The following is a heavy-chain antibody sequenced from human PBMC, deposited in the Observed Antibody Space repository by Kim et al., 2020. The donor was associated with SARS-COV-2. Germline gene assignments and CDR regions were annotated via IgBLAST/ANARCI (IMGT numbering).Heavy chain of an antibody. D-gene: IGHD2-15*01. Sequence: YAQKLQGRVTMTSDTYTNTVYLELKSLRSEDTAVYYCARDATDPLYAYFDSWGQGTLVTVSS. V-gene: IGHV1-46*04. J-gene: IGHJ4*02. CDR3: ARDATDPLYAYFDS.